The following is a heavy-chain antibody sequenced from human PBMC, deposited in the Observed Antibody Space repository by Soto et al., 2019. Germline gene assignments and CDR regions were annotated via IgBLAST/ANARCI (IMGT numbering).Heavy chain of an antibody. CDR2: ISSSSRTI. J-gene: IGHJ5*02. Sequence: PGGSLRLSCAASGFTFSSYAMSWVRQAPGKGLEWVSYISSSSRTIYYADSVKGRFTISRDNAKNSVFLQMNSLRDEDTAVYYCVRQFLEHSSGWYPWGQGTLVTVSS. CDR3: VRQFLEHSSGWYP. CDR1: GFTFSSYA. D-gene: IGHD6-19*01. V-gene: IGHV3-48*02.